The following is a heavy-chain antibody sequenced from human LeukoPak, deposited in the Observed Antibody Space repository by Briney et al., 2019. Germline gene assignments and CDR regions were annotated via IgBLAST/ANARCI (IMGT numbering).Heavy chain of an antibody. Sequence: PGGSLRLSCAASGFTFSSYSMNWVRQAPGKGLEWVSYISSSSSTIYYADSVKGRFTISRDNAKNSLYLQMNSLRAEDTAVYYCARDAVGLGYPHAFDIWGQGTMVTVSS. CDR1: GFTFSSYS. D-gene: IGHD3-16*02. CDR2: ISSSSSTI. CDR3: ARDAVGLGYPHAFDI. J-gene: IGHJ3*02. V-gene: IGHV3-48*04.